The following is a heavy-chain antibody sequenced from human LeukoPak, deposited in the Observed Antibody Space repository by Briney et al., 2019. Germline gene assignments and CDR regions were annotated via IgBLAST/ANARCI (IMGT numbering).Heavy chain of an antibody. CDR1: GDSISSGDYY. J-gene: IGHJ5*02. Sequence: SSETLSLTCTVSGDSISSGDYYWSWIRQPAGKGLEWIGRISSSGSTNYNPSLKSRVTISVDTSKNQFSLKLSSVTAADTAVYYCARHRRRSDYYGSGSSHNWFDPWGQGTLVTVSS. CDR3: ARHRRRSDYYGSGSSHNWFDP. CDR2: ISSSGST. V-gene: IGHV4-61*02. D-gene: IGHD3-10*01.